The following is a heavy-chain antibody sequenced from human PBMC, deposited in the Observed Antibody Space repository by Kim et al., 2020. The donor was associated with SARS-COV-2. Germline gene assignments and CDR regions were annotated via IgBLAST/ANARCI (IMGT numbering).Heavy chain of an antibody. V-gene: IGHV1-3*01. CDR3: AREGSGSYNWLDP. Sequence: ASVKVSCKASGYTFDTYALYWVRQAPGQRFEWMGWINGGNGNTRYSQNFQVRVTITRDTSATTAYMELSSLTSKDTAVYYCAREGSGSYNWLDPWGQGTLVTVSS. D-gene: IGHD3-10*01. CDR1: GYTFDTYA. J-gene: IGHJ5*02. CDR2: INGGNGNT.